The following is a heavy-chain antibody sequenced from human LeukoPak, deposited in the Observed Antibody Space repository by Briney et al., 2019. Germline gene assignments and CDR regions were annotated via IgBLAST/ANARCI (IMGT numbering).Heavy chain of an antibody. J-gene: IGHJ4*02. V-gene: IGHV1-2*02. CDR3: ATYGSGSYYVYYFDY. Sequence: ASVKVSCKASGYTFTSYYMHWVRQAPGQGLEWMGWINPNSGGTNYAQKFQGRVTMTRDTSISTAYMELSRLRSDDTAVYYCATYGSGSYYVYYFDYWGQGTLVTVSS. CDR2: INPNSGGT. D-gene: IGHD3-10*01. CDR1: GYTFTSYY.